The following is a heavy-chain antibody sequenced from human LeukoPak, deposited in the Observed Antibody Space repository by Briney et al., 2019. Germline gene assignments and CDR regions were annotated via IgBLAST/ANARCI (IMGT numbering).Heavy chain of an antibody. CDR1: GYTFTSYD. J-gene: IGHJ4*02. D-gene: IGHD5-12*01. CDR2: MNPNSGNT. CDR3: TKGISGYVDYFDY. Sequence: ASVKVSCKASGYTFTSYDINWVRQATGQGLEWMGWMNPNSGNTGYAQKFQGRVTMTRNTSISTAYMELSSLRSEDTAVYYCTKGISGYVDYFDYWGQGTLVTDSS. V-gene: IGHV1-8*01.